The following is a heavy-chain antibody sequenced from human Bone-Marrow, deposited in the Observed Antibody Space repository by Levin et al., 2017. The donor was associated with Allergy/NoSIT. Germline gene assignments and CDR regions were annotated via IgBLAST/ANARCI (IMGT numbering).Heavy chain of an antibody. D-gene: IGHD6-6*01. J-gene: IGHJ4*02. CDR2: ISGSGGST. CDR1: GFTFSSYA. Sequence: GGSLRLSCAASGFTFSSYAMSWVRQAPGKGLEWVSAISGSGGSTYYADSVKGRFTISRDNSKNTLYLQMNSLRAEDTAVYYCAKAQYSSSSGDRRGYFDYWGQGTLVTVSS. V-gene: IGHV3-23*01. CDR3: AKAQYSSSSGDRRGYFDY.